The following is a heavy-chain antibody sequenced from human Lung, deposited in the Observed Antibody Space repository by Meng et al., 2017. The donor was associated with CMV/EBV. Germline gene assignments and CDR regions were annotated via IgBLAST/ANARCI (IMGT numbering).Heavy chain of an antibody. Sequence: GESLKISCAASGFTFSNYMNWVRQAPGKGLEWVSTISTTGVNTHYADSVKGRFTISRDNSKNTLYLQMNSLRAEDAAVYYCAPSITGVAGGWGQGTLVTVSS. CDR3: APSITGVAGG. CDR2: ISTTGVNT. D-gene: IGHD2-8*02. CDR1: GFTFSNY. J-gene: IGHJ4*02. V-gene: IGHV3-23*01.